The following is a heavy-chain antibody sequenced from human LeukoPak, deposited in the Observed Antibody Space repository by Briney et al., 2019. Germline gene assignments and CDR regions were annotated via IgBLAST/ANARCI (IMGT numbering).Heavy chain of an antibody. D-gene: IGHD3-10*01. J-gene: IGHJ4*02. CDR2: ISGSGGST. CDR3: VKNEFMVRGAFDY. V-gene: IGHV3-23*01. Sequence: GGSLRLSCAASGFTFSSYAMSWVRQAPGKGLEWVSAISGSGGSTYYADSVKGRFTISRDNSKNTLYLQMNSLRAEDTAVYYCVKNEFMVRGAFDYWGQGTLVTVSS. CDR1: GFTFSSYA.